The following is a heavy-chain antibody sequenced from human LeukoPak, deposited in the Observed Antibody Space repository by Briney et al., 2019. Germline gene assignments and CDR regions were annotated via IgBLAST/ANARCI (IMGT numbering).Heavy chain of an antibody. Sequence: PSETLSLTCTVSGGSISSGDYYWSWIRQPPGKGLEWIGYIYYSGSTYYNPSLKSRVTISVDTSKNQFSLKLSSVTAADTAVYYCARRGRIVVVPAAISGNWFDPWGQGTLVTVSS. CDR3: ARRGRIVVVPAAISGNWFDP. CDR1: GGSISSGDYY. D-gene: IGHD2-2*01. J-gene: IGHJ5*02. V-gene: IGHV4-30-4*01. CDR2: IYYSGST.